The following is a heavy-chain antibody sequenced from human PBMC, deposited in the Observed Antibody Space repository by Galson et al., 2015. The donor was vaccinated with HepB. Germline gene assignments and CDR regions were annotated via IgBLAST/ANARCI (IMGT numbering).Heavy chain of an antibody. J-gene: IGHJ3*02. D-gene: IGHD2-2*02. CDR3: AGYSAAYCSSTSCYTDAFDI. CDR1: GFTFSSYS. Sequence: SLRLSCAASGFTFSSYSMNWVRQAPGKGLEWVSYISSSSSTIYYADSVKGRFTISRDNAKNSLYLQMNSLRDEDTAVYYCAGYSAAYCSSTSCYTDAFDIWGQGTMVTVSS. CDR2: ISSSSSTI. V-gene: IGHV3-48*02.